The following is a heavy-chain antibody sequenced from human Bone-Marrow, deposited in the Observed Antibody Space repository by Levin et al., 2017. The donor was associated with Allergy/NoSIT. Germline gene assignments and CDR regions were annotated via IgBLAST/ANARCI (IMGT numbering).Heavy chain of an antibody. J-gene: IGHJ5*02. Sequence: GGSLRLSCAASGFTFSSYWMHWVRQAPGKGLVWVSRINSDGRSTSYADSVKGRFTISRDNAKNTLYLQMISLRAEDTAVYYCARDYGDFGNCFDPWGQGTLVTVSS. D-gene: IGHD4-17*01. CDR1: GFTFSSYW. CDR2: INSDGRST. V-gene: IGHV3-74*01. CDR3: ARDYGDFGNCFDP.